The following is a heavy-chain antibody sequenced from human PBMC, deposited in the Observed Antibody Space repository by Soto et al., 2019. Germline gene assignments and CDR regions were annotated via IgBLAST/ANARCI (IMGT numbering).Heavy chain of an antibody. CDR2: ISAYNGNI. V-gene: IGHV1-18*01. CDR1: GYTFTSYG. Sequence: QVQLVQSGAEVKKPGASVKVSCKASGYTFTSYGISWVRQAPGQGLEWMGWISAYNGNINYAQKLQGRVTMTTDTSTSTAYMELRSLRSDDTAVYYCARDLDYGDYVVDYYYYGMDVWGQGTTVTVSS. D-gene: IGHD4-17*01. CDR3: ARDLDYGDYVVDYYYYGMDV. J-gene: IGHJ6*02.